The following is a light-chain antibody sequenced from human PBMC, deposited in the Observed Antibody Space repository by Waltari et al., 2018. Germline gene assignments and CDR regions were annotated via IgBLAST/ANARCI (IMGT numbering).Light chain of an antibody. V-gene: IGLV1-44*01. Sequence: QSVLTQPPSASGTPGQRVTISCSGSSSNIGRIIVNWYQQLPGTAPKLLIYANTQRPSGVPGRFSGSKSGTSASLAISGLQSEDEADYYCEAWDASLNDLVLGGGTKLTVL. CDR2: ANT. CDR3: EAWDASLNDLV. CDR1: SSNIGRII. J-gene: IGLJ2*01.